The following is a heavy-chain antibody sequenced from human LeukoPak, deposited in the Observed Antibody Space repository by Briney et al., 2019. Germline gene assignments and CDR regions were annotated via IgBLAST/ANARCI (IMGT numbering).Heavy chain of an antibody. J-gene: IGHJ5*02. V-gene: IGHV1-2*02. CDR3: ARANGDCSSTSCYQMREYFENNWFDP. CDR1: GYTFTNYY. D-gene: IGHD2-2*01. Sequence: ASVKVSCKASGYTFTNYYIHWVRQAPGQGLEWMGWINPNSGGTNYAQKFQGRVTMTRDTSISTAYMELSRLRSDDTAVYYCARANGDCSSTSCYQMREYFENNWFDPWGQGTLVTVSS. CDR2: INPNSGGT.